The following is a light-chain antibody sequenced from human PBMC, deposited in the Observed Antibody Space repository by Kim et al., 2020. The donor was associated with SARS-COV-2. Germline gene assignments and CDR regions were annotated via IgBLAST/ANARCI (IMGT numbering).Light chain of an antibody. CDR1: QSVGRN. CDR3: QQHNNWPLT. Sequence: VSPGESATLSCRASQSVGRNLAWYQQKPGQAPGLLIYATSTRATGIPARFSGSGSGTEFTLTISSLQSEDFAVYYCQQHNNWPLTFGGGTKVDIK. J-gene: IGKJ4*01. V-gene: IGKV3D-15*01. CDR2: ATS.